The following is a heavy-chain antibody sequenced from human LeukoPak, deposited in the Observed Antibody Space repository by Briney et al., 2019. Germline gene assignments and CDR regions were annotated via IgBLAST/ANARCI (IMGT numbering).Heavy chain of an antibody. CDR3: ARGGYSYGYVPGRVEYYFDY. Sequence: SETLSLTCTVPGGSISSGGYYWSWIRQHPGKGLEWIGYIYYSGSTYYNPSLKSRVTISVDTSKNQFSLKLSSVTAADTAVYYCARGGYSYGYVPGRVEYYFDYWGQGTLVTASS. D-gene: IGHD5-18*01. CDR1: GGSISSGGYY. V-gene: IGHV4-31*03. J-gene: IGHJ4*02. CDR2: IYYSGST.